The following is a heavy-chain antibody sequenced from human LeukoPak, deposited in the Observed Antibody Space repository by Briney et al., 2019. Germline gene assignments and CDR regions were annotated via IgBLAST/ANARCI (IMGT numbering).Heavy chain of an antibody. V-gene: IGHV1-2*02. CDR1: GYTFTGYY. CDR2: INPNSGGT. CDR3: ARAHASYSSGWYILGY. Sequence: GASVKVSCKASGYTFTGYYMHWVRQAPGQGLEWMGWINPNSGGTNYAQKFQGRVTMTRDTSISTAYVELSRLRSDDTTVYYCARAHASYSSGWYILGYWGQGTLVTVSS. D-gene: IGHD6-19*01. J-gene: IGHJ4*02.